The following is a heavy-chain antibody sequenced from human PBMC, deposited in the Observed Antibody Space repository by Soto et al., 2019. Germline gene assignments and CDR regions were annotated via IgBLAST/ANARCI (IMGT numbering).Heavy chain of an antibody. CDR3: ARKLRFRIRYAFDI. D-gene: IGHD3-3*01. Sequence: ASVKVSCKASGYTFTSYDINWVRQATGQGLEWMGWMNPNSGNTGYAQKFQGRVTMTRNTSISAAYMELSSLRSEDTAVYYCARKLRFRIRYAFDIWGQGTMVTVSS. CDR2: MNPNSGNT. CDR1: GYTFTSYD. J-gene: IGHJ3*02. V-gene: IGHV1-8*01.